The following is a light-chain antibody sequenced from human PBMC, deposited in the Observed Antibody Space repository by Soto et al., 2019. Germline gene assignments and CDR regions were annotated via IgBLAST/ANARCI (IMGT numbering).Light chain of an antibody. CDR3: QQYDNLPLT. J-gene: IGKJ4*01. CDR1: QDISNY. Sequence: IPVTQSPSSLSASVGDRVTLTCPASQDISNYLNWYQQKPGKAPKLLIYDASNLETGVPSRFSGSGSGTDFTFTISSLQPEDIATYYCQQYDNLPLTFGGGTKVDIK. V-gene: IGKV1-33*01. CDR2: DAS.